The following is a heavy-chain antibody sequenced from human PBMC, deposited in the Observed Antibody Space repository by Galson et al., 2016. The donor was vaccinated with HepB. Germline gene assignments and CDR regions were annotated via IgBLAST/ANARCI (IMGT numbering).Heavy chain of an antibody. CDR3: AKGWPPHPYGMDV. CDR2: ISTGSRTI. CDR1: GFTFSSYS. J-gene: IGHJ6*02. Sequence: SLRLSCAASGFTFSSYSMNWVRQAPGKGLEWVSYISTGSRTIYYADSVKGRFTMSRDNVKNSLYLQMNSLRDEDTAVYSCAKGWPPHPYGMDVWGQGTTVTVSS. V-gene: IGHV3-48*02.